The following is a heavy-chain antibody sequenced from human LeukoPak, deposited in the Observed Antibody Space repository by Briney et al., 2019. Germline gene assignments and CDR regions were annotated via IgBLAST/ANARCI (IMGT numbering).Heavy chain of an antibody. CDR3: ARDSSDYDYVWGSYSWFDP. D-gene: IGHD3-16*01. V-gene: IGHV4-38-2*02. CDR2: ISHSGST. J-gene: IGHJ5*02. CDR1: GYSISSGYY. Sequence: SETLSLTCTVSGYSISSGYYWGWIRQPPGKGLEWIGSISHSGSTYYNPSLKSRVTISVDTSKNQFSLKLSSVTAADTAVYYCARDSSDYDYVWGSYSWFDPWGQGTLVTVSS.